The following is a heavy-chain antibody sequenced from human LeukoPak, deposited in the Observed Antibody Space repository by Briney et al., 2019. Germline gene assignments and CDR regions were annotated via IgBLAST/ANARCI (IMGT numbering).Heavy chain of an antibody. D-gene: IGHD1-26*01. Sequence: AASVKVSCKASGYTFTGYYIHWVRQAPGQGLEWMGWINPKSGGTNYAQKFQGRVTMTRDTSISTAYMELSSLRSDDTAVYYCARGSESGSYYSGYDGSFDMWSQGTMVTVSS. CDR2: INPKSGGT. CDR3: ARGSESGSYYSGYDGSFDM. J-gene: IGHJ3*02. CDR1: GYTFTGYY. V-gene: IGHV1-2*02.